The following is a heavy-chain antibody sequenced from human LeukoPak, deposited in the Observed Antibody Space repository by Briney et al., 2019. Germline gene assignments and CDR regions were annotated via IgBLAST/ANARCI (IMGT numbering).Heavy chain of an antibody. J-gene: IGHJ1*01. Sequence: SETLSLTCTVSGGSLSSGSDYWSWIRQSAGKGLEWIGYIYYSGSTSYNPSLKSRVIISVDTSKNQFSLKLSSVTAADTAVYYCARDHYYDSSGYTFRHWGQGTLVTVSS. CDR3: ARDHYYDSSGYTFRH. CDR1: GGSLSSGSDY. V-gene: IGHV4-61*10. D-gene: IGHD3-22*01. CDR2: IYYSGST.